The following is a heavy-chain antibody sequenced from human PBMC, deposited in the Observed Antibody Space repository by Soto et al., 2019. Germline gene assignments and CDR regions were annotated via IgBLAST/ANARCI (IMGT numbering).Heavy chain of an antibody. CDR2: ISGGGSNT. D-gene: IGHD3-3*01. CDR3: AKDPPRQYDVQSIEDF. V-gene: IGHV3-23*01. CDR1: GFPFSSYV. J-gene: IGHJ4*02. Sequence: EVQLLESGGGLVQRGGSLRLSCAASGFPFSSYVMSWVRQAPGKGLEWVSGISGGGSNTFYADSVKGRFTISRDNSKNTLLLQMNSLGAEDTAVYYCAKDPPRQYDVQSIEDFWGQGTLVTVSS.